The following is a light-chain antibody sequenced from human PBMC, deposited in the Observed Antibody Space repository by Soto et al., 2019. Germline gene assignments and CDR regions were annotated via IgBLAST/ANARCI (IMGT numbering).Light chain of an antibody. CDR1: QSISSW. CDR2: DAS. CDR3: QQYNSYPYT. Sequence: DIQMTQSPSTLSASVGDRVTITCRASQSISSWLAWYQQKPWKAPKLLIYDASSLESGVTSWFSGSGSATEFTLTISILQADDFATYYYQQYNSYPYTFGQGTKLEIK. J-gene: IGKJ2*01. V-gene: IGKV1-5*01.